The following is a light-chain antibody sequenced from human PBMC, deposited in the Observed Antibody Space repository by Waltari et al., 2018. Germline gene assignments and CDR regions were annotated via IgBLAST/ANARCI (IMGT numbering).Light chain of an antibody. CDR3: QQYNTWPLT. Sequence: EIVMTQSPATLSVSPGERATLSCRASQSVSSNLAWYQQKPGQAPRLLISGASTRATAIPARFSGSGSGTEFTLTISGLQSEDVAVYYCQQYNTWPLTFGGGTKVEIK. CDR2: GAS. V-gene: IGKV3-15*01. CDR1: QSVSSN. J-gene: IGKJ4*01.